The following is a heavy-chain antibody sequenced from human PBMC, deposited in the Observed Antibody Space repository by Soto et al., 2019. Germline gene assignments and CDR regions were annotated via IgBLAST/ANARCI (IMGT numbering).Heavy chain of an antibody. D-gene: IGHD1-26*01. CDR3: ATQEVGGSYVYTFDP. CDR1: GGSISSSNYY. CDR2: IYYSGST. Sequence: QLQLQESGPGLVKPSETLSLTCTVSGGSISSSNYYWGWIRQPPGKGLEWIGSIYYSGSTYYNPSLKTRVTIPVDTSKSQFSLKLSSVTAADTAVYYCATQEVGGSYVYTFDPWGQGTLVTVSS. V-gene: IGHV4-39*01. J-gene: IGHJ5*02.